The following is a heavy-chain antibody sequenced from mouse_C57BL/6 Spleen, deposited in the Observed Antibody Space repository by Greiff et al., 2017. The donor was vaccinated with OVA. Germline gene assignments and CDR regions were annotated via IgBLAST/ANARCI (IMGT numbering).Heavy chain of an antibody. CDR1: GYTFTDYE. Sequence: VQLQQSGAELVRPGASVTLSCKASGYTFTDYEMHWVKQTPVHGLEWIGAIDPETGGNAYNQKFKGKAILTADKSSSTAYMERRSLTSEDSAVYYCTRPQLGHWYFDVWGTGTTVTVSS. CDR3: TRPQLGHWYFDV. CDR2: IDPETGGN. V-gene: IGHV1-15*01. J-gene: IGHJ1*03. D-gene: IGHD4-1*02.